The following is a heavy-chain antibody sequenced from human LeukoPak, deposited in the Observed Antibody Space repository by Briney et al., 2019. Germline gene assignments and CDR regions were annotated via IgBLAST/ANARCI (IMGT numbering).Heavy chain of an antibody. V-gene: IGHV4-39*07. Sequence: SETLSLTCTVSGGSISSSSYYWGWIRQPPGKGLEWIGSIYYSGSTYYNPSLKSRVTISVDTSKNQFSLKLSSVTAADTAVYYCARDSYCGGDCYSRWYFDLWGRGTLVTVSS. CDR1: GGSISSSSYY. CDR3: ARDSYCGGDCYSRWYFDL. CDR2: IYYSGST. J-gene: IGHJ2*01. D-gene: IGHD2-21*02.